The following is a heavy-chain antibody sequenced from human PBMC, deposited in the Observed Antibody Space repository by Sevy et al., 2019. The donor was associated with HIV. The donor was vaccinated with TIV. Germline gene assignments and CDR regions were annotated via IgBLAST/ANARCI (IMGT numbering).Heavy chain of an antibody. CDR3: ARREASTADMDH. CDR2: IYPGDSDI. CDR1: GYTFSDYW. D-gene: IGHD2-15*01. V-gene: IGHV5-51*01. J-gene: IGHJ4*02. Sequence: GESLKISCKSSGYTFSDYWIAWVRQMPGKGLEWMGIIYPGDSDIRYSPSFQGQVIISADKSINTAYLQWRSLQASDTAMYYCARREASTADMDHWGQGTLVTVSS.